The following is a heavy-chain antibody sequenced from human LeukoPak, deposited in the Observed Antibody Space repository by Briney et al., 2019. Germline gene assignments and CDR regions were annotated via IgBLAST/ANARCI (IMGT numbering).Heavy chain of an antibody. Sequence: SVKVSCKASGGTFSSYAISWVRQAPGQGLEWMGGIIPIFGTANYAQKFQGRATITADESTSTAYMELSSLRSEDTAVYYCASDPYVWGSYRHREYFQHWGQGTLVTVSS. CDR3: ASDPYVWGSYRHREYFQH. CDR2: IIPIFGTA. V-gene: IGHV1-69*13. J-gene: IGHJ1*01. CDR1: GGTFSSYA. D-gene: IGHD3-16*02.